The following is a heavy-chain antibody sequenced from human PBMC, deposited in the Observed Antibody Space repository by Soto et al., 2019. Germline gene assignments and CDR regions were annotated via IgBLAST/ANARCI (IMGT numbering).Heavy chain of an antibody. V-gene: IGHV1-3*01. D-gene: IGHD2-21*02. J-gene: IGHJ6*02. CDR3: ASSYCGCNCYFNLPLDYHYLRMEV. CDR2: INAGNGNT. Sequence: ASVKVSCKASGYTVTSYAMHWVRQAPGQRLEWMGWINAGNGNTKYSQKLQGRVTMTTDTSTSTAYMELRSLRSDDTAMYYCASSYCGCNCYFNLPLDYHYLRMEVWGPGNKVNVS. CDR1: GYTVTSYA.